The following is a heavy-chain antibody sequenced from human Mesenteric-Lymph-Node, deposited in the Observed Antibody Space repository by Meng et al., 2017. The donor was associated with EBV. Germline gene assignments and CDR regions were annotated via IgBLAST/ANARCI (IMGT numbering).Heavy chain of an antibody. CDR1: GESFSDHY. V-gene: IGHV4-34*01. CDR2: IYHSGST. D-gene: IGHD6-19*01. Sequence: QGQIQEGGAGLLKPSETLSLICTVYGESFSDHYWSWIRQPPGKGPQWIGEIYHSGSTNYNPSLKSRVTISVDKSKNQFSLKLSSVTAADTAVYYCARGTVAGTHLDYWAQGTLVTVFS. CDR3: ARGTVAGTHLDY. J-gene: IGHJ4*02.